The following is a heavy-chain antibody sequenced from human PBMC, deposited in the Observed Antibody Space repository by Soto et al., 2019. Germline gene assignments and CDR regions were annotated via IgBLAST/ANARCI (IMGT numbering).Heavy chain of an antibody. CDR1: GFTFDDYA. CDR3: AKGHPKWFGGLLKIAGYYFDY. CDR2: ISWNSGSI. J-gene: IGHJ4*02. V-gene: IGHV3-9*01. Sequence: EVQLVESGGGLVQPGRSLRLSCAASGFTFDDYAMHWVRQAPGKGLEWVSGISWNSGSIGYADSVKGRFTISRDNAKNSLYLQMNSLRAEDTALYYCAKGHPKWFGGLLKIAGYYFDYWGQGTLVTVSS. D-gene: IGHD3-10*01.